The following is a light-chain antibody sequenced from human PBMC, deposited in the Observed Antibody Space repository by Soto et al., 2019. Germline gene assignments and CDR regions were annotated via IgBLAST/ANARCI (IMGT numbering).Light chain of an antibody. CDR3: HQASSFPLS. J-gene: IGKJ4*01. CDR1: QVISSW. Sequence: DIQMNQSPSSVSASVGDTVTVSSRASQVISSWLAWYQQKPGRAPNLLIYKASTLQTGVPSRFSGSGSGTDFTLTITNLQPEDFATYYCHQASSFPLSFGGGTKVDIK. V-gene: IGKV1-12*01. CDR2: KAS.